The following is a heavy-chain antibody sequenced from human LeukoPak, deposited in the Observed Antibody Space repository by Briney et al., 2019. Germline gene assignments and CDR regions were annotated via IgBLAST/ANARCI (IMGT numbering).Heavy chain of an antibody. CDR2: ISGNGGTI. V-gene: IGHV3-23*01. J-gene: IGHJ4*02. CDR3: AKAGPYYFDY. CDR1: GFTFSTYA. Sequence: GGSLRLSCAASGFTFSTYAMRWVRQAPGKGREWVSAISGNGGTIYYADSVKGRFTISRDNSKNPQYLQMNSLRAEDTAVYYCAKAGPYYFDYWGQGTLVTVSS.